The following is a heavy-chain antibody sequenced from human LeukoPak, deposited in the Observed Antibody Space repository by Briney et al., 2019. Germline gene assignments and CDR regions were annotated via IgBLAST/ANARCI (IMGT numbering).Heavy chain of an antibody. D-gene: IGHD3-9*01. CDR2: IYYSGST. Sequence: SETLSLTCTVSGGSISTYYWSWIRQPPGKGLEWIGYIYYSGSTNYNPSLKSRVTISVDTSKNQFSLRLSSVTAADTAVYYGARHRFFDWLSPFDYWGQGTLVTVSS. CDR3: ARHRFFDWLSPFDY. V-gene: IGHV4-59*01. J-gene: IGHJ4*02. CDR1: GGSISTYY.